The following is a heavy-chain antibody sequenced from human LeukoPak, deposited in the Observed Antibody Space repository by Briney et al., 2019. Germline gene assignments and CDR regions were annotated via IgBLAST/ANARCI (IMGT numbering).Heavy chain of an antibody. CDR2: INQDGSEK. J-gene: IGHJ4*02. CDR1: GFTFTTYW. Sequence: GESLRLSCAASGFTFTTYWMSWVRQAPGKGLEWVANINQDGSEKYFVDSVKGRFTISRDNAKNSLYLQMNSLRAEDTAVYYCAHLPSSGTGIVDYWGQGTLVTVSS. CDR3: AHLPSSGTGIVDY. D-gene: IGHD3-10*01. V-gene: IGHV3-7*01.